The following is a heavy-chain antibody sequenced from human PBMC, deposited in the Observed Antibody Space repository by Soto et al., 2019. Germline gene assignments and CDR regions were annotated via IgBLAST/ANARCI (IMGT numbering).Heavy chain of an antibody. D-gene: IGHD3-22*01. CDR3: ARRGRSLYDSSGYYQFDY. V-gene: IGHV4-59*01. Sequence: QVQLQESGPGLVKPSETLSLTCTVSGGSISSYYWSWIRQPPGKGLEWIGYIYYSGSTNYNPSLKSRVTIAVDTSKKQFSLKLSSVTAADTAVYYCARRGRSLYDSSGYYQFDYWGQGTLVTVSS. CDR1: GGSISSYY. J-gene: IGHJ4*02. CDR2: IYYSGST.